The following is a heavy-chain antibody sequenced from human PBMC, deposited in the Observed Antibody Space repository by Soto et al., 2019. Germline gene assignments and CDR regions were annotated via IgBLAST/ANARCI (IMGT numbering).Heavy chain of an antibody. D-gene: IGHD5-12*01. J-gene: IGHJ4*02. CDR2: ISYDGSNK. CDR1: VFTFSSYG. CDR3: AKRRDGYNYFDY. V-gene: IGHV3-30*18. Sequence: WWSLRLSCSASVFTFSSYGMHWVRQAPGKGLEWVAVISYDGSNKYYADSVKGRFTISRDNSKNTLYLQMNSLRAEDTAVYYCAKRRDGYNYFDYWGQGTPVTVSS.